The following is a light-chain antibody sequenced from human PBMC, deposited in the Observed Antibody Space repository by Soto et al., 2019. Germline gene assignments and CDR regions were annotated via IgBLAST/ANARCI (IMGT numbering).Light chain of an antibody. V-gene: IGKV1D-16*01. CDR2: DAS. CDR1: QAIGSW. CDR3: PQYNSYPLT. J-gene: IGKJ4*01. Sequence: DIQMTQSPSSLSASVGDRVTITCRASQAIGSWLAWYQQKPGKAPTSLIYDASNLQTEVPSRFSGSGSGTDFTLTISGLQPEDSATYYCPQYNSYPLTFGGGTMVEIK.